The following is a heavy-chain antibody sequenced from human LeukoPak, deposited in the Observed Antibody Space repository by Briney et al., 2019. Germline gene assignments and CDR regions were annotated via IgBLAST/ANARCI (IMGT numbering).Heavy chain of an antibody. Sequence: PGGSLRLSCAASGFTFSSYSMNWVRQAPGKGLEWVSSISSSSSYIYYADSVKGRFTISRDNAKNSLYLQMNSLRAEDTAVYYCARALYCSSTSCYTNDAFDIWGQGTVVTVSS. D-gene: IGHD2-2*02. CDR1: GFTFSSYS. J-gene: IGHJ3*02. CDR2: ISSSSSYI. V-gene: IGHV3-21*01. CDR3: ARALYCSSTSCYTNDAFDI.